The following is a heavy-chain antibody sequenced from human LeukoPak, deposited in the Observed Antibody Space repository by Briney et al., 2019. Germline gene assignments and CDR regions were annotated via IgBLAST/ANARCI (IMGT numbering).Heavy chain of an antibody. CDR2: MSPNSGNT. D-gene: IGHD6-13*01. CDR1: GYDFDEYG. V-gene: IGHV1-8*01. J-gene: IGHJ6*02. Sequence: ASVKVSCKTSGYDFDEYGISWVRQATGQGLEWMGWMSPNSGNTGYAQKFQGRVTMTRNTSISTAYMELSSLRSEDTAVYYCARGDSSSWSIYYYYGMDVWGQGTTVTVSS. CDR3: ARGDSSSWSIYYYYGMDV.